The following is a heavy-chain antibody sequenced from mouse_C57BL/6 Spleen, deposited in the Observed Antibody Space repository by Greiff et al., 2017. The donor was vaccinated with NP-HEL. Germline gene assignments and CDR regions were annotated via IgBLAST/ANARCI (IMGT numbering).Heavy chain of an antibody. CDR3: ARVPLTGTGFAY. Sequence: QVQLQQSGPELVKPGASVKISCKASGYAFSSSWMNWVKQRPGKGLEWIGRIYPGDGDTNYNGKFKGKATLTADKSSSTAYMQLSSLTSEDSAVYFCARVPLTGTGFAYWGQGTLVTVSA. J-gene: IGHJ3*01. CDR1: GYAFSSSW. V-gene: IGHV1-82*01. D-gene: IGHD4-1*01. CDR2: IYPGDGDT.